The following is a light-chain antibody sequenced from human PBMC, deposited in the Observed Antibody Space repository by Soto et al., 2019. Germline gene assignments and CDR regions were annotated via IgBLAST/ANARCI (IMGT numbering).Light chain of an antibody. CDR3: YQYNAYSPWT. CDR1: QSVSIR. J-gene: IGKJ1*01. V-gene: IGKV3-15*01. Sequence: TVPPGERATLSCRASQSVSIRLAWYQQKPGQAPRLLIFGAATRATGVPARFSGSGAGTEVTLTISSRQPHDFATDYYYQYNAYSPWTFGQGTKVDIK. CDR2: GAA.